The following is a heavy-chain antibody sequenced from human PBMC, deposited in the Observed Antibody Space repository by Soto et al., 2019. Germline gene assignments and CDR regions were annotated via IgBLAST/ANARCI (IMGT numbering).Heavy chain of an antibody. CDR1: GYTFTSYY. CDR3: ARGLDIVVVPAAIRRYCSGGSCYSGFDY. J-gene: IGHJ4*02. V-gene: IGHV1-46*01. D-gene: IGHD2-15*01. CDR2: INPSGGST. Sequence: GASVKVSCKASGYTFTSYYMHWVRQAPGQGLEWMGIINPSGGSTSYAQKFQGRVTMTRDTSTSTVYMELSSLRSEDTAVYYCARGLDIVVVPAAIRRYCSGGSCYSGFDYWGQGTLVTVSS.